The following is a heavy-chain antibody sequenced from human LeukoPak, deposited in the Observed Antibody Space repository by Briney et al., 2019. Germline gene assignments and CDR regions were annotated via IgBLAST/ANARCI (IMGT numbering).Heavy chain of an antibody. CDR3: ARDWGKRPLDEYSSSSEGWFGELPLPSWFDP. J-gene: IGHJ5*02. CDR1: GGTFSSYT. CDR2: IIPILGIA. D-gene: IGHD6-6*01. Sequence: ASVKVSCKASGGTFSSYTISWVRQAPGQGLEWMGRIIPILGIANYAQKFQGRVTITADKSTSTAYMELSSLRSEDTAVYYCARDWGKRPLDEYSSSSEGWFGELPLPSWFDPWGQGTLVTVSS. V-gene: IGHV1-69*04.